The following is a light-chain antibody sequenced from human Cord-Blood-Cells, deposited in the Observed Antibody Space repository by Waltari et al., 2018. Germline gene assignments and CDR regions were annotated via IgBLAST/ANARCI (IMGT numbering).Light chain of an antibody. CDR3: SSDAGSNNFVV. CDR2: EVS. J-gene: IGLJ2*01. Sequence: QSALTQPPSASGSPGQSVTISCTGTSSAVGGYNYVSWYQQHPGKAPKLMIYEVSKRPSGVPDRFSGSKSGNTASLTVSGLQAEDEADYYCSSDAGSNNFVVFGGGTKLTVL. CDR1: SSAVGGYNY. V-gene: IGLV2-8*01.